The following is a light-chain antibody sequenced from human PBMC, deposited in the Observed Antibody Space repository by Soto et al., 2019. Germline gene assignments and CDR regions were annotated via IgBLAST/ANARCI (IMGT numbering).Light chain of an antibody. Sequence: DIVMTQSPDSLAVSLGERATINCKSSQSVLYSSNNKNYLAWYQQKPGQPPKLLIYWASTRESGVPARFSGSGSGTDFTLTISRLQAEDVAVYYCQEYYSTPVTFGGGTKVEIK. CDR1: QSVLYSSNNKNY. CDR2: WAS. CDR3: QEYYSTPVT. J-gene: IGKJ4*01. V-gene: IGKV4-1*01.